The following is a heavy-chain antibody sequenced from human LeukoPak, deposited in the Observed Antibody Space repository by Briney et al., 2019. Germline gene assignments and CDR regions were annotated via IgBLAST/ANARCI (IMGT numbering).Heavy chain of an antibody. J-gene: IGHJ4*02. Sequence: RPGGSLRLSCAASGFTFDDYAMHWVRQAPGKGLEWVSLISWDGGSTYYADSVKGRFTISRDNSKNSLYLQMNSLRAEDTALYYCAKDNGRFWSGHVPLLDYWGQGTLVTVSS. CDR3: AKDNGRFWSGHVPLLDY. CDR1: GFTFDDYA. CDR2: ISWDGGST. D-gene: IGHD3-3*01. V-gene: IGHV3-43D*03.